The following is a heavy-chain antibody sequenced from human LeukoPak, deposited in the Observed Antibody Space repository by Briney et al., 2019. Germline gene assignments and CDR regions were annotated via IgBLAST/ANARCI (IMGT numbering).Heavy chain of an antibody. CDR1: GYTFTSYG. CDR3: AISRFEVSFAFDI. D-gene: IGHD2-2*01. CDR2: MNPNNGVT. V-gene: IGHV1-2*04. J-gene: IGHJ3*02. Sequence: ASVKVSCKASGYTFTSYGISWVRQAPGQGPEWMGWMNPNNGVTNYAQKFQVWVTMTRDTSISTAYMEMSRLSSDDTAVYYCAISRFEVSFAFDIWGQGTMVTVSS.